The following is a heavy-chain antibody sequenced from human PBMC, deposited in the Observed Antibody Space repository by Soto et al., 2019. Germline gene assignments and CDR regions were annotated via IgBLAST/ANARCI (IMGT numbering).Heavy chain of an antibody. D-gene: IGHD3-22*01. CDR3: TTADDSSGYYPSDYYYYGMDV. Sequence: PGGSLRLSCAASGFTFSNAWMNWARQAPGKGQEWVGRIKSKTDGGTTDYAAPVKGRFTISRDDSKNTLYLQMNSLKTEDTAVYYCTTADDSSGYYPSDYYYYGMDVWGQGTTVTVSS. CDR2: IKSKTDGGTT. V-gene: IGHV3-15*07. CDR1: GFTFSNAW. J-gene: IGHJ6*02.